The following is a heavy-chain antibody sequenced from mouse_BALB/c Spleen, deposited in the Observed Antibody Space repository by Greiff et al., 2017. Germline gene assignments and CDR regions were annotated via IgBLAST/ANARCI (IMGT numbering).Heavy chain of an antibody. CDR1: GYTFTDYA. CDR2: ISTYYGDA. J-gene: IGHJ4*01. Sequence: VQLQESGAELVRPGVSVKISCKGSGYTFTDYAMHWVKQSHAKSLEWIGVISTYYGDASYNQKFKGKATMTVDKSSSTAYMELARLTSEDSAIYYCARGVYDAMDYWGQGTSVTVSS. V-gene: IGHV1S137*01. CDR3: ARGVYDAMDY.